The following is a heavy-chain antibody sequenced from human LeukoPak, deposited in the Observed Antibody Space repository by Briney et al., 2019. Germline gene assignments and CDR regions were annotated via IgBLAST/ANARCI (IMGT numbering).Heavy chain of an antibody. J-gene: IGHJ5*02. CDR1: GGSIISYY. CDR3: ARDRSSGVLLWFGENWFDP. Sequence: SETLSLPCTVSGGSIISYYWSWIRQPPGKGLEWIGYIFYSGSTNYNPSLQSRVTISVDTSKNQFSLKLSSVTAADTAVYYCARDRSSGVLLWFGENWFDPWGQGTLVTVSS. CDR2: IFYSGST. V-gene: IGHV4-59*12. D-gene: IGHD3-10*01.